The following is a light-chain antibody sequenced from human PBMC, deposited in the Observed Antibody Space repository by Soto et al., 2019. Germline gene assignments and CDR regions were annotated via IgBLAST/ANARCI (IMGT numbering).Light chain of an antibody. V-gene: IGLV2-14*01. J-gene: IGLJ1*01. CDR3: SSYTSTSTV. CDR2: EVS. CDR1: SSDVGNYKY. Sequence: QSSLTQPASVSGSHGQSITISCTGTSSDVGNYKYVSWYQQHPGKVPKLMIYEVSNRPSGVSNRFSGSKSGNTASLTISGLQAEDEADYYCSSYTSTSTVFGTGTKLTVL.